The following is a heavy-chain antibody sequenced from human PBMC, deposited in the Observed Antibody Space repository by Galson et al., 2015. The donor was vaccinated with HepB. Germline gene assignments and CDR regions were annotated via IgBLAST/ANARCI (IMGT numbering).Heavy chain of an antibody. CDR2: TYYRSKWYN. CDR1: GDSVSSNSAA. J-gene: IGHJ5*02. Sequence: AISGDSVSSNSAAWNWIRQSPSRGLEWLGRTYYRSKWYNDYAVSVKSRITINPGTSKNQFSLQLNSVTPEDTAVYYCARVALIAAAGTVWFDPWGQGTLVTVSS. CDR3: ARVALIAAAGTVWFDP. V-gene: IGHV6-1*01. D-gene: IGHD6-13*01.